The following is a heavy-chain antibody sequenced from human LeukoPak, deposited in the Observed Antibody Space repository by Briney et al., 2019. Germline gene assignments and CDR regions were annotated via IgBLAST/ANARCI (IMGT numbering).Heavy chain of an antibody. CDR2: IRYDGSNK. CDR1: GFTFSSYG. CDR3: AKAPSGGSWRFDY. V-gene: IGHV3-30*02. J-gene: IGHJ4*02. Sequence: GGSLRPSCAASGFTFSSYGMHWVRQAPGKGLEWVAFIRYDGSNKYYADSVKGRFTISRDNSKNTLYLQMNSLRAEDTAVHYCAKAPSGGSWRFDYWGQGTLVTVSS. D-gene: IGHD2-15*01.